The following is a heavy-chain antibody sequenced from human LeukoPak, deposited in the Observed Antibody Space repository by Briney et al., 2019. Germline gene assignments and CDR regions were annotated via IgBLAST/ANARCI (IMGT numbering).Heavy chain of an antibody. CDR3: ARDLEGAAAAGSNY. CDR1: GFTFSSYW. CDR2: IKQDGSEK. D-gene: IGHD6-13*01. J-gene: IGHJ4*02. Sequence: GGSLRLSCAASGFTFSSYWTSWVRQAPGKGLEWVANIKQDGSEKYYVDSVKGRSTISRDNAKNSLYLQMNSLRAEDTAVYYCARDLEGAAAAGSNYWGQGTLVTVSS. V-gene: IGHV3-7*01.